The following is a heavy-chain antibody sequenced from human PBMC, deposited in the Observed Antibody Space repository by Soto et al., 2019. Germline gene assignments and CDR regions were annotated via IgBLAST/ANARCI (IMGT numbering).Heavy chain of an antibody. V-gene: IGHV3-30*03. CDR2: ISYDGSNK. CDR1: GFTFSSYG. CDR3: RVGATTYFYY. J-gene: IGHJ4*02. D-gene: IGHD1-26*01. Sequence: GGSLRLSCAASGFTFSSYGMHWVRQAPGKGLEWVAVISYDGSNKYYAESVKGRFTISRDNSKNTLYLQMNSLRAEDTAVYYCRVGATTYFYYWGQGTLVTVSS.